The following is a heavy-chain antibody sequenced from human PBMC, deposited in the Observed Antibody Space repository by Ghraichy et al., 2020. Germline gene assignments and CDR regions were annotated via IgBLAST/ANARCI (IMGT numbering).Heavy chain of an antibody. D-gene: IGHD5-18*01. CDR2: IKQDGSEK. Sequence: GESLNISCAASGFTFSSYWMSWVRQAPGKGLEWVANIKQDGSEKYYVDSVKGRFTISRDNAKNSLYLQMNSLRAEDTAVYYCARDWFEDTAILYYYGMDVWGQGTTVTVSS. V-gene: IGHV3-7*01. J-gene: IGHJ6*02. CDR1: GFTFSSYW. CDR3: ARDWFEDTAILYYYGMDV.